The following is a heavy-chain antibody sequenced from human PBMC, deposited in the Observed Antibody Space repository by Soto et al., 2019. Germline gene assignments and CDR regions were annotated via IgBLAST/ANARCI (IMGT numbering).Heavy chain of an antibody. V-gene: IGHV4-34*01. CDR2: INHSGST. CDR3: ARLEGLATISYYFDF. Sequence: SETLSLTCAVYRGTFSGYYWSWIRQPPGKGLEWIGEINHSGSTNYNPSLKSRVTISVDTSKNQFSLKLNSVTAADSAVYFCARLEGLATISYYFDFWGPGALVTVSS. D-gene: IGHD3-9*01. J-gene: IGHJ4*02. CDR1: RGTFSGYY.